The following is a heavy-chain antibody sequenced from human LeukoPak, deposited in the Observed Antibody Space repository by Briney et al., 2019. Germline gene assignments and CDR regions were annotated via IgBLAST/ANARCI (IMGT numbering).Heavy chain of an antibody. D-gene: IGHD5-24*01. J-gene: IGHJ4*02. V-gene: IGHV3-30*03. CDR2: ISYDGSNK. CDR1: GFTFSSYG. CDR3: ARGPQNEMATLFPPGDY. Sequence: PGGSLRFSCAASGFTFSSYGMHWVRQAPGKGLEWVAVISYDGSNKYYADSVKGRFTISRDNSKNTLYLQMNSLRAEDTAVYYCARGPQNEMATLFPPGDYWGQGTLVTVSS.